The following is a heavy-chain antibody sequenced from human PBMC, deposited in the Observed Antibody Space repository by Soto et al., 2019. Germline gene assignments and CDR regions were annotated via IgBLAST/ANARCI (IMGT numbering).Heavy chain of an antibody. CDR1: GYTFPSYD. D-gene: IGHD5-18*01. V-gene: IGHV1-8*01. J-gene: IGHJ4*02. CDR3: ARVLRIGYSYGY. Sequence: QVQLVQSGAEGKKPGASVKVSCKASGYTFPSYDINWVRQATGQGLEWMGWMNPTSGNTGYAQNFQGRVTMTRNTAISTAYMELSSMSSEDTAVYSCARVLRIGYSYGYWVQGTMVTVST. CDR2: MNPTSGNT.